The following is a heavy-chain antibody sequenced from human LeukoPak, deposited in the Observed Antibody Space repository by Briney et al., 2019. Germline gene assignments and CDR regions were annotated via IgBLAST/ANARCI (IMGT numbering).Heavy chain of an antibody. Sequence: SETLSLTCTVSGGSISSSSYYWGWIRQPPGKGLEWFGSIYYSGSTYYNPSLKSRVTISVDPSKNQFSLKLSSVTAADTAVYYCARPAVEMATIPRDYWGQGTLVTVSS. CDR1: GGSISSSSYY. D-gene: IGHD5-24*01. J-gene: IGHJ4*02. CDR2: IYYSGST. CDR3: ARPAVEMATIPRDY. V-gene: IGHV4-39*01.